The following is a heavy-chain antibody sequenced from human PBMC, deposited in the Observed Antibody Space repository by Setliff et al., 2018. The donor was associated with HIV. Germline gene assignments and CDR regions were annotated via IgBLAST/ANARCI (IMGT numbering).Heavy chain of an antibody. CDR3: ARAVYYGSGSYSPHFDY. Sequence: SETLSLTCSVYGGSFSGYYWSWIRQSPGKGLEWLGEISHSGGTNYNLSLKSRVTISLDTSKNQFSLKLTSVTAADTAVYYCARAVYYGSGSYSPHFDYWGQGTLVTVSS. D-gene: IGHD3-10*01. CDR1: GGSFSGYY. J-gene: IGHJ4*02. V-gene: IGHV4-34*01. CDR2: ISHSGGT.